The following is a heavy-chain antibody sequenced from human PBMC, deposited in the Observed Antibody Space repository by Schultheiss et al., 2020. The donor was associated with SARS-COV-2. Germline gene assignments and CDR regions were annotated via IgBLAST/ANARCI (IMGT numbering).Heavy chain of an antibody. D-gene: IGHD2-15*01. J-gene: IGHJ4*02. CDR1: GFTFSSYG. CDR2: IWYDGSNK. V-gene: IGHV3-33*01. CDR3: ARDCSVGTCYHFDY. Sequence: GGSLRLSCAASGFTFSSYGMHWVRQAPGKGLEWVAVIWYDGSNKYYADSVKGRFTISRDNSKNTLYLQMNSLRAEDTAAYYCARDCSVGTCYHFDYWGQGTLVTVSS.